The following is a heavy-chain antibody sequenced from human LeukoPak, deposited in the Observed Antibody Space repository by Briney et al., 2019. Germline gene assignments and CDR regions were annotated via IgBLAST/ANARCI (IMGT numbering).Heavy chain of an antibody. Sequence: GGSLRLSCAASGFTFSNYAVHWARQAPGKGLEWVAFISHDRSNNCHADSVKGRFTISRDNSKNTLYLQMNSLTDEDTAVYYCARDLSGSYMSDYWGQGTLVTVSS. V-gene: IGHV3-30-3*01. D-gene: IGHD3-10*01. CDR3: ARDLSGSYMSDY. CDR1: GFTFSNYA. J-gene: IGHJ4*02. CDR2: ISHDRSNN.